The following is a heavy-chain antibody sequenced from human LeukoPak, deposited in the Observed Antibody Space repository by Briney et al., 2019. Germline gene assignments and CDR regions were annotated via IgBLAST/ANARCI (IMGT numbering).Heavy chain of an antibody. CDR2: IYGSGST. D-gene: IGHD3-10*01. CDR1: GGSIRSY. Sequence: SETLSLTCTVSGGSIRSYWSWIRQPAGKGLEWIGRIYGSGSTDYNPSLKSRVTMSIDTSKNQSSLNLISVTAADTAVYYCARDSGTTGEVKFDPWGQGTLVTVSS. CDR3: ARDSGTTGEVKFDP. V-gene: IGHV4-4*07. J-gene: IGHJ5*02.